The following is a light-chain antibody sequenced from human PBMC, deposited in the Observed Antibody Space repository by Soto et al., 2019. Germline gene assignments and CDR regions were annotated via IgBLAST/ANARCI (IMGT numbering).Light chain of an antibody. V-gene: IGKV1-5*03. CDR2: TTS. CDR3: QQYKSFSVT. Sequence: DIQMTQSPSTLSASVGDRVTITCRASQSISSWLAWYQQKPGKAPKLLIYTTSTLESGVPSRFSGSGSGTEFTLTISSLQPEDFATYYCQQYKSFSVTFGGGTKVEIK. CDR1: QSISSW. J-gene: IGKJ4*01.